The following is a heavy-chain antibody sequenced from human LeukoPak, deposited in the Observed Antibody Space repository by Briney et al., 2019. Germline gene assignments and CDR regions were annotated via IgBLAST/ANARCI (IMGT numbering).Heavy chain of an antibody. CDR1: GFKLSTDA. CDR2: ISFDGNK. CDR3: ARDPGSGYCSSTASCYRLTYFDY. D-gene: IGHD2-2*01. V-gene: IGHV3-30*04. J-gene: IGHJ4*02. Sequence: GRSLRLSCAASGFKLSTDAIHWVRQAPDKGLESVAVISFDGNKYYADSVTGRFTISRDNSKSMLYLQMNSLRPEDTAIYYCARDPGSGYCSSTASCYRLTYFDYWGQGTLVTVSS.